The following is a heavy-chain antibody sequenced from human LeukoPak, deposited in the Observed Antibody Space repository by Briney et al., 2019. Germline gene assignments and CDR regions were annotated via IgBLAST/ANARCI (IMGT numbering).Heavy chain of an antibody. D-gene: IGHD1-1*01. V-gene: IGHV3-74*01. CDR3: ARMATAFDY. Sequence: PGGSLRLSCAASGFTFSNSWMHWVRQVPGKGLVWVSRISSDGSSSIYADSVKGRFTISRGNAKNTLYLQMNSLRAEDTAVYYCARMATAFDYSGQGTVHSVSS. J-gene: IGHJ4*02. CDR1: GFTFSNSW. CDR2: ISSDGSSS.